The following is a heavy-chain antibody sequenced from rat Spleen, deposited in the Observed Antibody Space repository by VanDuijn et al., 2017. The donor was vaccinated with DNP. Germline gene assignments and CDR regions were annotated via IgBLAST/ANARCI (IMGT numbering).Heavy chain of an antibody. CDR1: GFTFSNYY. J-gene: IGHJ1*01. CDR2: SSPSGVRT. CDR3: ARGSTSIYWYFDF. D-gene: IGHD3-1*01. V-gene: IGHV5-25*01. Sequence: EVHLVESGGGLVQTGRSLKLACTASGFTFSNYYMAWVRQAPKKGLEWVAASSPSGVRTYYPDPVNGRFTISRDYATSTLYLQMNSLESEDTATYYCARGSTSIYWYFDFWGPGTMVTVSS.